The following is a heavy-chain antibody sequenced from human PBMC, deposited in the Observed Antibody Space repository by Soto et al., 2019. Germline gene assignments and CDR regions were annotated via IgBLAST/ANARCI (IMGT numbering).Heavy chain of an antibody. CDR3: ARDNSQNYGTSAASSWFQP. CDR1: CLSFSDYF. J-gene: IGHJ5*02. D-gene: IGHD2-15*01. CDR2: INPSGDSR. V-gene: IGHV1-46*01. Sequence: DSVQVSCKASCLSFSDYFMHWVRQAPGQGLEWMGIINPSGDSRNYAQKFQGRVTITRDTSTSTVYMDLSSLRYEDTAVYYCARDNSQNYGTSAASSWFQPWGQGSPFTVSS.